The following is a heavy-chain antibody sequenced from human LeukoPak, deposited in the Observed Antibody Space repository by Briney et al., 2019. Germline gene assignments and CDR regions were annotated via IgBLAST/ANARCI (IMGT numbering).Heavy chain of an antibody. CDR2: ISYDGSNK. V-gene: IGHV3-30*18. Sequence: GGSLRLSCAASGFTFSSYGMHWVRQAPGKGLEGVAVISYDGSNKYYADSVKGRFTISRDNSKNTLYLQMNSLRAEDTAVYYCAKDRYYYDSSGYLFDYWGQGTLVTVSS. CDR1: GFTFSSYG. CDR3: AKDRYYYDSSGYLFDY. D-gene: IGHD3-22*01. J-gene: IGHJ4*02.